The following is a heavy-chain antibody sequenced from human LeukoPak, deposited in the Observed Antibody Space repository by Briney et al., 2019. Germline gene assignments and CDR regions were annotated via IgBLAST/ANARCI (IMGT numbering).Heavy chain of an antibody. J-gene: IGHJ4*01. D-gene: IGHD6-6*01. CDR3: AKVRYSSSSEYYFDY. Sequence: SGGSLRLSCAASGFTFSSYGMHWVRQAPGKGLEWVAVIWYDGSNKYYADSVKGRFTISRDNSKNTLYLQMNSLRAEDTAVYYCAKVRYSSSSEYYFDYWGQGTLVTVSS. V-gene: IGHV3-33*06. CDR1: GFTFSSYG. CDR2: IWYDGSNK.